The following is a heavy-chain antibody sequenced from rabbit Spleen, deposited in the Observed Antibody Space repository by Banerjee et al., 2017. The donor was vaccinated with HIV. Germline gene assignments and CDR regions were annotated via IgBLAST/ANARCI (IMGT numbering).Heavy chain of an antibody. D-gene: IGHD6-1*01. CDR3: ARHTYATNL. J-gene: IGHJ4*01. CDR2: IDAGSSGRT. Sequence: QSLEESGGDLVKPGASLTLTCTASGFDLSSSYYMCWVRQAPGKGLEWIACIDAGSSGRTNYASWAKGRFTISKTSSTTVTLQVTSLTAADTATYFCARHTYATNLWGQGTLVTVS. CDR1: GFDLSSSYY. V-gene: IGHV1S40*01.